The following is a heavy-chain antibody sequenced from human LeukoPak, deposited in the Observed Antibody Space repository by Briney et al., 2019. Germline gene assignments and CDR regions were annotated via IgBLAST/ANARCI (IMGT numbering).Heavy chain of an antibody. CDR2: ISAYNGNT. Sequence: ASVKVSCKASGYTFTSYGISWVRQAPGQGLEWMGWISAYNGNTNYAQKLQGRVTMTTDTSTSTAYMELRSLRSDDTAVYYCARGWNTMIVVVISSYYYGMDVWGQGTTVTVSS. CDR1: GYTFTSYG. V-gene: IGHV1-18*01. J-gene: IGHJ6*02. CDR3: ARGWNTMIVVVISSYYYGMDV. D-gene: IGHD3-22*01.